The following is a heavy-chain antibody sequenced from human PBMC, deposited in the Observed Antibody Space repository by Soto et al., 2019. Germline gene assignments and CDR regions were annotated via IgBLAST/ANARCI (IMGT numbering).Heavy chain of an antibody. V-gene: IGHV3-66*01. Sequence: GGSLRLSCAASGFTVSSNYMSWVRQAPGKGLEWVSVIYSGGSTYYADSVKGRFTISRDNSKNTLYLQMNSLRAEDTAVYYCYGGYDFWSGYQLRGYYYYMDVWGKGTTVTVSS. CDR1: GFTVSSNY. D-gene: IGHD3-3*01. CDR3: YGGYDFWSGYQLRGYYYYMDV. J-gene: IGHJ6*03. CDR2: IYSGGST.